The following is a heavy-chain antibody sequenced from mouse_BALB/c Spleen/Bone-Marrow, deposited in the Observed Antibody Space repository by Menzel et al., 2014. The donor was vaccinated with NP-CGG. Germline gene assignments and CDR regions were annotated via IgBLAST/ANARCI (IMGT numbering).Heavy chain of an antibody. D-gene: IGHD2-13*01. Sequence: EVKLVESGGGLVKPGGSLKLSCEASGITVSSYAMSWVRQTPEKRLEWVASIGSGGRKHYPDSVEGRLTISRDNARNILYLQVSSLRSEDTAMYYCARGGMTPFDFWGQGITLTASS. CDR3: ARGGMTPFDF. CDR2: IGSGGRK. J-gene: IGHJ2*01. V-gene: IGHV5-6-5*01. CDR1: GITVSSYA.